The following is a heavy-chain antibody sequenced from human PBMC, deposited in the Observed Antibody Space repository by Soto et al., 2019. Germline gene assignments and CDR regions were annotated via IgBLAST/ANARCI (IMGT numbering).Heavy chain of an antibody. Sequence: QVQLVESGGGVVQPGRSLRLSCAASGFPFSSYGMHWVRQAPVKGLEWVAVIWYDGSNKYYEDSVKGRLTISRDNSKNTLYLQMNNLSTADTALYYCARPAEYSSSCNTFDYWGQGTMVTVSS. V-gene: IGHV3-33*01. CDR2: IWYDGSNK. CDR1: GFPFSSYG. J-gene: IGHJ4*02. CDR3: ARPAEYSSSCNTFDY. D-gene: IGHD6-13*01.